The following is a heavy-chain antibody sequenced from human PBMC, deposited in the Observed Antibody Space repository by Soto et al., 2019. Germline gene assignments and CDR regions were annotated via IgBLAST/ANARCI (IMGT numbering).Heavy chain of an antibody. CDR3: ARDPAPTDCSGGSCYSRGFDY. Sequence: ASVKVSCKASGYTFTGYYMHWVRQAPGQGREWMGWINPNSGDTNYAQKFQGRVTMTRDTSISTAYMELSRLRSDDTAVYYCARDPAPTDCSGGSCYSRGFDYWG. V-gene: IGHV1-2*02. D-gene: IGHD2-15*01. CDR2: INPNSGDT. CDR1: GYTFTGYY. J-gene: IGHJ4*01.